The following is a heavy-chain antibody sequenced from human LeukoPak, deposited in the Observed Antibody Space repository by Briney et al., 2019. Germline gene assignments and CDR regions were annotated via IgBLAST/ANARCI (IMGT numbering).Heavy chain of an antibody. Sequence: GGSLRLSCAASGFTFSSDGMHWVRQAPGKGLEWVAVIWYDGSKEYLADSVKGRFTISRDNSKNTLYLQMSDLRAEDTAVYYCARVIGWSLFDCWGQGTLVTVSS. CDR3: ARVIGWSLFDC. CDR1: GFTFSSDG. CDR2: IWYDGSKE. D-gene: IGHD2-15*01. V-gene: IGHV3-33*01. J-gene: IGHJ4*02.